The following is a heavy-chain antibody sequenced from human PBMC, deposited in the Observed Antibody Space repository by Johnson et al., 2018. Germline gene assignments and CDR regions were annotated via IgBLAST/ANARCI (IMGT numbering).Heavy chain of an antibody. CDR2: IIPIVDIA. V-gene: IGHV1-69*17. CDR3: AFSGEYRDDAFDI. D-gene: IGHD2/OR15-2a*01. CDR1: GGTFSSYT. J-gene: IGHJ3*02. Sequence: QVQLVESGAEVKKPGSSVTVSCKASGGTFSSYTISWVRQAPGQGLEWMGGIIPIVDIANYAQNFPGRVTITADKSTSTAYMGLGSLGSEDTAVYYCAFSGEYRDDAFDIWGQGTMVTVSS.